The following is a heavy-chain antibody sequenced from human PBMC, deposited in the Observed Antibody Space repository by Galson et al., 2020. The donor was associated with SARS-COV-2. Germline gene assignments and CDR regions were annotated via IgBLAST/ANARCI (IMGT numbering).Heavy chain of an antibody. Sequence: SETLSLTCAVSGGSIRSGPHSWSWVRQPPGKGLEWIGYISHNGDTNFNPSLRSRLTMSVDRSKTHFSLTLSSVTAVDTAVYYCAREALGSGWFDPWGQGILVIVSS. CDR2: ISHNGDT. CDR3: AREALGSGWFDP. V-gene: IGHV4-30-2*01. CDR1: GGSIRSGPHS. J-gene: IGHJ5*02. D-gene: IGHD3-10*01.